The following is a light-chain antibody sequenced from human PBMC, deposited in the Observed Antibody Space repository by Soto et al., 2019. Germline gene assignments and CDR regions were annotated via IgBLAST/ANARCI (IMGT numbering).Light chain of an antibody. J-gene: IGKJ5*01. CDR2: GAS. Sequence: EIVLTQSPGTLSLSPGERATLSCRASQSVCSSCLAWYQQKPGQAPRLLIYGASSRATGIPDRFSGSGSGTDFTLTISRLEPEEFAVYYCQQYGSSLITFGQGTRLEIK. V-gene: IGKV3-20*01. CDR3: QQYGSSLIT. CDR1: QSVCSSC.